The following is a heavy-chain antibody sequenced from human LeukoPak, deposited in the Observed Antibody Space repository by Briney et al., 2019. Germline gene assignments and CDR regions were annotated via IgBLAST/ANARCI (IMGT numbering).Heavy chain of an antibody. CDR2: IYSSGST. CDR3: ARDSHYYDSSGYYYYFDY. CDR1: GGSISSYY. V-gene: IGHV4-4*07. Sequence: PSETLSLTCAVSGGSISSYYWSWIRQPAGKGLEWIGRIYSSGSTYYNPSLKSRVTISVDTSKNQFSLKLSSVTAADTAVYYCARDSHYYDSSGYYYYFDYWGQGTLVTVSS. J-gene: IGHJ4*02. D-gene: IGHD3-22*01.